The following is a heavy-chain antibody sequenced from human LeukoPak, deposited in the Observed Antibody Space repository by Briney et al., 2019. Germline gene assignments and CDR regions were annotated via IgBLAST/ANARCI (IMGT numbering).Heavy chain of an antibody. CDR2: IYSGGST. CDR3: ARDRNGSGGFSWFDY. Sequence: PGGSLRLSCAASGFTVSSNYMSWVRQAPGKGLEWVSVIYSGGSTYYADSVKGRFTISRHNSKNTLYLQMNSLRAEDTAVYYCARDRNGSGGFSWFDYWGQGTLVTVSS. CDR1: GFTVSSNY. D-gene: IGHD3-10*01. J-gene: IGHJ4*02. V-gene: IGHV3-53*04.